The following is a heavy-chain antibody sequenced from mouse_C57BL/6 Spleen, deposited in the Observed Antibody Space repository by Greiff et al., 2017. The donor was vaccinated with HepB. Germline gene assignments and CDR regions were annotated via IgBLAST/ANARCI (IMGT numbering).Heavy chain of an antibody. Sequence: VQLQESGPGLVQPSQSLSITCTVSGFSLTSYGVHWVRQSPGKGLEWLGVIWSGGSTDYNAAFISRLSISKDNSKSQVFFKMNSLQADDTAIYYCASRTGPDYYAMDYWGQGTSVTVSS. J-gene: IGHJ4*01. D-gene: IGHD4-1*01. V-gene: IGHV2-2*01. CDR2: IWSGGST. CDR3: ASRTGPDYYAMDY. CDR1: GFSLTSYG.